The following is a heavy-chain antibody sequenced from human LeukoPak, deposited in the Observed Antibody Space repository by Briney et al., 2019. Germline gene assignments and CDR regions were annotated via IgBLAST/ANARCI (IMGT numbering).Heavy chain of an antibody. CDR1: GLTFSDYY. V-gene: IGHV3-30*03. CDR2: ISYDGSNK. CDR3: ARRYCSSTSCYTGVFDY. D-gene: IGHD2-2*02. Sequence: GGSLRLSCAASGLTFSDYYMSWVRQAPGKGLEWVAVISYDGSNKYYADSVKGRFTISRDNAKNSLYLQMNSLRAEDTAVYYCARRYCSSTSCYTGVFDYWGQGTLVTVSS. J-gene: IGHJ4*02.